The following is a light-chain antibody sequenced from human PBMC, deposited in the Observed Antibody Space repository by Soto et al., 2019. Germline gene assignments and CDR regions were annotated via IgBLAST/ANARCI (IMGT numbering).Light chain of an antibody. V-gene: IGLV1-40*01. CDR1: GATSG. CDR3: QSFDSSLSALYV. J-gene: IGLJ1*01. Sequence: SVLTQPPSGSGAPGQRVTLSCIGATSGVHWYHHLPGTAPKLLIYGNNNRPSGVSDRFSGSKSATSAPLAITGLQAEDEADYYCQSFDSSLSALYVFGTGTKLTVL. CDR2: GNN.